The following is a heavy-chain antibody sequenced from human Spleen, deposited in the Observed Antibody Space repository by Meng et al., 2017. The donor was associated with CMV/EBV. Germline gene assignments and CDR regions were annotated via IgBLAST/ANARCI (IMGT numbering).Heavy chain of an antibody. Sequence: SVKVSCKASGGTFSSYAISWVRQAPGQGLEWMGGIIPIFGTANYAQKFQGRVAIAADKSTRTAYMELSSLRSEDTAVYFCARRNVDCATTSCYERYYYYYGMDVWGQGTTVTVSS. CDR1: GGTFSSYA. J-gene: IGHJ6*02. D-gene: IGHD2-2*01. V-gene: IGHV1-69*06. CDR3: ARRNVDCATTSCYERYYYYYGMDV. CDR2: IIPIFGTA.